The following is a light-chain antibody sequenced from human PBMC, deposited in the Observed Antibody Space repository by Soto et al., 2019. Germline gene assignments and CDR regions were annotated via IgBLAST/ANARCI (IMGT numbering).Light chain of an antibody. CDR3: GTWDSSLSAGV. Sequence: QSVLTQPPSVSAAPGQKVTISCSGSSSNIGNNYVSWYQQLPGTAPKLLIYDNNKRPSGIPDRFSGSKSGTSATLGTTGLQTGDEADYYCGTWDSSLSAGVFGGGTQLTVL. CDR2: DNN. V-gene: IGLV1-51*01. CDR1: SSNIGNNY. J-gene: IGLJ2*01.